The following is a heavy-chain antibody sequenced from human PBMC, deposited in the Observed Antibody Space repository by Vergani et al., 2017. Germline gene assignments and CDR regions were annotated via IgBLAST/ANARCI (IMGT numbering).Heavy chain of an antibody. D-gene: IGHD2-2*01. V-gene: IGHV4-61*10. CDR3: ARDHPYCSSTSCYRYFDL. CDR1: GGSVSSGSYY. J-gene: IGHJ2*01. Sequence: QVQLQESGPGLVKPSETLSLTCTVSGGSVSSGSYYWSWIRQPAGKGLEWIGYIYYSGSTNYNPSLKSRVTMSVDTSKNQFSLKLSSVTAADTAVYYCARDHPYCSSTSCYRYFDLWGRGTLVTVS. CDR2: IYYSGST.